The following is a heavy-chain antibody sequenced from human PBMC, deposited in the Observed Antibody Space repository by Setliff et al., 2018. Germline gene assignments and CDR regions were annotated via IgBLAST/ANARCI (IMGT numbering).Heavy chain of an antibody. D-gene: IGHD3-22*01. CDR2: VYVGGST. CDR3: ARDNQFERSITMIVVARRTYWYFDL. J-gene: IGHJ2*01. V-gene: IGHV4-61*09. Sequence: SETLSLTCNVSGVSIANTASYWSWIRQPAGKTLEWIGQVYVGGSTNYNPSLKSRVTMSVDTSKNQFSLKLSSVTAADTAVYYCARDNQFERSITMIVVARRTYWYFDLWGRGTLVTVSS. CDR1: GVSIANTASY.